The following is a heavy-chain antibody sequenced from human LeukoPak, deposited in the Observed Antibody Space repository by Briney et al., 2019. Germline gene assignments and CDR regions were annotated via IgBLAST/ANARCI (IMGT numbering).Heavy chain of an antibody. V-gene: IGHV3-53*01. CDR1: GFIVSSKY. J-gene: IGHJ4*02. D-gene: IGHD3-10*01. CDR3: AKDYGSGTYYTLDY. CDR2: IYSGGRT. Sequence: GGSLRLSCAASGFIVSSKYMSWVRQAPGMGLEWVSFIYSGGRTYYADSVRGRFTISRDNSKNTLYLQMNSLRAEDTAVYYCAKDYGSGTYYTLDYWGQGTLVTVSS.